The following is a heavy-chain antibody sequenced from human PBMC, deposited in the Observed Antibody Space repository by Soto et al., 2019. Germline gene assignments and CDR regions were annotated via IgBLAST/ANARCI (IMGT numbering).Heavy chain of an antibody. CDR1: GFTVSDNY. CDR3: ARGVPVGAIGRFYFDS. V-gene: IGHV3-53*01. Sequence: EVQFVESGGGLIQPGGSLRLSCAASGFTVSDNYMTWVRQAPGKGLEWVSVMYSGGTATSYADSVKGRFTVSRDSSKNTVSLQLDSLRAEDTAVYYCARGVPVGAIGRFYFDSWGQGTLVTVSS. CDR2: MYSGGTAT. D-gene: IGHD1-26*01. J-gene: IGHJ4*02.